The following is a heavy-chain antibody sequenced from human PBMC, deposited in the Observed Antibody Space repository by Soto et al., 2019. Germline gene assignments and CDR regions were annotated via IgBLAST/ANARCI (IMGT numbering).Heavy chain of an antibody. D-gene: IGHD3-9*01. CDR1: GGSISGYQ. J-gene: IGHJ3*01. CDR2: ISYSGST. CDR3: ASLNYDILTGYYASDL. Sequence: TETLSLTCTVSGGSISGYQLSWIRQSPEKGLEYIGYISYSGSTNYNPSLKSRVTTSLDTSKNQFSLKLSSVTAADTAIYYCASLNYDILTGYYASDLWGQVTMV. V-gene: IGHV4-59*08.